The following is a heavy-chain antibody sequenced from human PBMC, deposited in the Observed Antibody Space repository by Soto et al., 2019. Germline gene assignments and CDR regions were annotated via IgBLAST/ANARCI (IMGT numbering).Heavy chain of an antibody. CDR2: IRSKANSYAT. CDR1: GFTFSGSA. V-gene: IGHV3-73*02. Sequence: EVQLLESGGGLVQPGGSLKLSCAASGFTFSGSAMHWVRQASGKGLEWVGRIRSKANSYATAYAASVKGRFTISRDDSKNTAYLQMNGLKTEDTAVYYCTRLGSDYDILTGYWYYYYGMDVWGQGTTVSVSS. D-gene: IGHD3-9*01. CDR3: TRLGSDYDILTGYWYYYYGMDV. J-gene: IGHJ6*02.